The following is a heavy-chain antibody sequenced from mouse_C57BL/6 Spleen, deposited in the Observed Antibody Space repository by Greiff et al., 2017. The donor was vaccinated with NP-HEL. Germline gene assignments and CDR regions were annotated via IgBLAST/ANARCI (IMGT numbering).Heavy chain of an antibody. V-gene: IGHV2-9-1*01. Sequence: VKVVESGPGLVAPSQSLSITCTVSGFSLTSYAISWVRQPPGKGLEWLGVIWTGGGTNYNSALKSRLSISKDNSKSQVFLKMNSLQTDDTARYYCARKVSHYYGSSYWYFDVWGTGTTVTVSS. D-gene: IGHD1-1*01. CDR3: ARKVSHYYGSSYWYFDV. CDR2: IWTGGGT. CDR1: GFSLTSYA. J-gene: IGHJ1*03.